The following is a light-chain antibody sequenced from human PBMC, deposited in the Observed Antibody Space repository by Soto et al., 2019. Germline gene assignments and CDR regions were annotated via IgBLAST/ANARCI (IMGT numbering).Light chain of an antibody. CDR1: QTIYSNY. J-gene: IGKJ1*01. V-gene: IGKV3-20*01. Sequence: EIVLTQTPGTLSLSPGERATLSCRSSQTIYSNYLAWYQQKPGQAPRLLIYGASTRITGIPDRFSGSGSGTDFDLTIIRLEAEDLSVYYCQHYGNSPRTFGQGTKVEIK. CDR2: GAS. CDR3: QHYGNSPRT.